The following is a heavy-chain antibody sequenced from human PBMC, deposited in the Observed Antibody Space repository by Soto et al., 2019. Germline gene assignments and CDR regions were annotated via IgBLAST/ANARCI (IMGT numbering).Heavy chain of an antibody. CDR3: ARVTLASFTVSYYYYYYMDV. D-gene: IGHD4-17*01. Sequence: ASVKVSCKASGYTFTSYGISWVRQAPGQGLEWMGWISAYNGNTNYAQKLQGRVTMTTDTSTSTAYMELRSLRSDDTAVYYCARVTLASFTVSYYYYYYMDVWGKGTTVTVSS. V-gene: IGHV1-18*01. J-gene: IGHJ6*03. CDR2: ISAYNGNT. CDR1: GYTFTSYG.